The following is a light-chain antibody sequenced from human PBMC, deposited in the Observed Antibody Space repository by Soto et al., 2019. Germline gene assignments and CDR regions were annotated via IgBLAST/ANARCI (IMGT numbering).Light chain of an antibody. J-gene: IGKJ1*01. CDR3: QQYNNWPRRT. CDR1: QDIRSD. V-gene: IGKV1-6*01. CDR2: AAS. Sequence: AIQLTHSPSSLSASVGDRVTITCRAGQDIRSDLGWYQHKPGKAPRLLIHAASSLQSGVPSRFSGSASGTEFTLTISSLQSEDFAVYYCQQYNNWPRRTFGQGTKVDIK.